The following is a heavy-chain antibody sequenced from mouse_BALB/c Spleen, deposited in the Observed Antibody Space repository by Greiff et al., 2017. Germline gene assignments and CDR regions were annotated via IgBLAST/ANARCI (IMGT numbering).Heavy chain of an antibody. V-gene: IGHV3-2*02. Sequence: EVQLQQSGPGLVKPSQSLSLTCTVTGYSITSDYAWNWIRQFPGNKLEWMGYISYSGSTSYNPSLKSRISITRDTSKNQFFLQLNSVTTEDTATYYCASGPAMDYWGQGTSVTVSS. CDR3: ASGPAMDY. CDR2: ISYSGST. CDR1: GYSITSDYA. J-gene: IGHJ4*01.